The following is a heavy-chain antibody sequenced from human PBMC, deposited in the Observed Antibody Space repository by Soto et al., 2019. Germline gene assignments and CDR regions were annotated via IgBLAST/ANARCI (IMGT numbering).Heavy chain of an antibody. V-gene: IGHV3-23*01. CDR2: ISSDGDLR. CDR3: AKVRQRFLDILTGATNFDS. Sequence: EVHLLGSGGDLVKPGGSLRLSCEVSGFTFNNFAMSWVRQSPVKGREWVSTISSDGDLRHYAESVKGRFTISRDNSKSSLFLQMNSLRAEDTALYFCAKVRQRFLDILTGATNFDSWGQGTLVTVSS. J-gene: IGHJ4*02. D-gene: IGHD3-9*01. CDR1: GFTFNNFA.